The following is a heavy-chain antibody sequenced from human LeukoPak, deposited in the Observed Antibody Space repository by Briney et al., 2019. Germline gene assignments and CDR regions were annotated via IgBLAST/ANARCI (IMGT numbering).Heavy chain of an antibody. D-gene: IGHD5-18*01. V-gene: IGHV3-30*18. Sequence: GGSLRLSCAASGFTFSTYGIHWVRQAPGKGLEWVTVISYDGNSKYYADSVKGRFTISRDNSKNKLYLQMNSLRAEDTAVYYCAKDLSVRYSYGCEYWGQGTLVTVSS. J-gene: IGHJ4*02. CDR2: ISYDGNSK. CDR3: AKDLSVRYSYGCEY. CDR1: GFTFSTYG.